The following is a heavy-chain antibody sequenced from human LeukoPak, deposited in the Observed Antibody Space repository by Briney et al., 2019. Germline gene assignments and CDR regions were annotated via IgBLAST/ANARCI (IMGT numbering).Heavy chain of an antibody. Sequence: PGGSLRLSCKPSGYTFTAYYLHWVRQAPGQGLEWMGWINPTSGGTHYAQKFQGRVTMTRDTSISTAYMELSSLTSDDTAVYYCAREGIAEPDTNWFDPWGQGTLVTVSS. CDR3: AREGIAEPDTNWFDP. D-gene: IGHD6-13*01. CDR2: INPTSGGT. CDR1: GYTFTAYY. V-gene: IGHV1-2*02. J-gene: IGHJ5*02.